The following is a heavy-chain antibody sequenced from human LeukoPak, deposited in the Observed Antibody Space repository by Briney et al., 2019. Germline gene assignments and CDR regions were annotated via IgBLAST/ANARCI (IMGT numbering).Heavy chain of an antibody. V-gene: IGHV3-21*01. CDR2: ISSSSSYI. Sequence: GGSLRLSCAASGFTFSSYSMNWVRQAPGKGLEWVSSISSSSSYIYYADSVKGRFTISRDNAKNSLYLQMISLRAEDTAVYYCAKADRGYSYGYYYYYSMDVWGQGTTVTVSS. D-gene: IGHD5-18*01. CDR1: GFTFSSYS. J-gene: IGHJ6*02. CDR3: AKADRGYSYGYYYYYSMDV.